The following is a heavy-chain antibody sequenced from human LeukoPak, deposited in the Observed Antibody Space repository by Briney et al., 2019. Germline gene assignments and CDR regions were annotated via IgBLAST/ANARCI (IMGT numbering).Heavy chain of an antibody. D-gene: IGHD6-13*01. CDR1: GGSISSYY. CDR2: IYTSGST. V-gene: IGHV4-4*07. J-gene: IGHJ6*03. CDR3: ARGRVSSSSWYSTYYYYFYMDV. Sequence: SETLSLTCTVSGGSISSYYWSWIRQPAGKGLEWIGRIYTSGSTNYNPSLKSRVTMSVDTSKNQFSLKLSSVTAADTAVYYCARGRVSSSSWYSTYYYYFYMDVWGKGTTVTVSS.